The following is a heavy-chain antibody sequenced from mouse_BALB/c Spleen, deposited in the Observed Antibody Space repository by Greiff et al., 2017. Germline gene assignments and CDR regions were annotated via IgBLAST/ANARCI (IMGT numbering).Heavy chain of an antibody. CDR2: INPGSGGT. CDR1: GYAFTNYL. V-gene: IGHV1-54*01. J-gene: IGHJ3*01. CDR3: ARSRGDAWFAY. Sequence: QVQLQQSGAELVRPGTSVKVSCKASGYAFTNYLIEWVKQRPGQGLEWIGVINPGSGGTNYNEKFKGKATLTADKSSSTAYMQLSSLTSDDSAVYFCARSRGDAWFAYWGQGTLVTVSA.